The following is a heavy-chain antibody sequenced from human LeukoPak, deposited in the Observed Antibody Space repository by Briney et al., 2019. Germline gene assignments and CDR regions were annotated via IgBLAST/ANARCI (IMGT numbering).Heavy chain of an antibody. Sequence: ASVKVSCKASGGTFSSYAISWVRQAPGQGLEWMGGIIPIFGTANYAQKFQGRVTITADESTSTAYMELSSLRSEDTAVYYCATEAHYYHGMDVWGQGTLVTVSS. CDR3: ATEAHYYHGMDV. J-gene: IGHJ6*02. CDR2: IIPIFGTA. V-gene: IGHV1-69*01. CDR1: GGTFSSYA.